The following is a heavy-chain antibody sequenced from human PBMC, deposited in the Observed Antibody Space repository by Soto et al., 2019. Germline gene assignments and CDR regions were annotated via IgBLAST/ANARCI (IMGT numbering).Heavy chain of an antibody. CDR3: ARVLVPAAIGY. CDR1: GGPINSPDYY. D-gene: IGHD2-2*02. CDR2: LYFNGGT. V-gene: IGHV4-30-4*01. Sequence: SETLSLTCNVSGGPINSPDYYWSWIRQSPGKGLEWIGYLYFNGGTQYNPSLRTPVSMSLDTSKKHFSLRAADTAVYYCARVLVPAAIGYWGQGTLVTVSS. J-gene: IGHJ4*02.